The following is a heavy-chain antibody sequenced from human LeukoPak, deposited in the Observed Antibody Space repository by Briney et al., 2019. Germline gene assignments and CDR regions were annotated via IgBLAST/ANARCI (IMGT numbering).Heavy chain of an antibody. CDR3: ARGTTVTLFDY. J-gene: IGHJ4*02. Sequence: SETLSLTCAVYGGSFSGYYWNWVRQPPGKGLEWIGEINHSGNTNYNPSLKSRVTISVDTSKNQFSLKLSSVTAADTAVYYCARGTTVTLFDYWGQGTLVTVSS. D-gene: IGHD4-17*01. CDR2: INHSGNT. V-gene: IGHV4-34*01. CDR1: GGSFSGYY.